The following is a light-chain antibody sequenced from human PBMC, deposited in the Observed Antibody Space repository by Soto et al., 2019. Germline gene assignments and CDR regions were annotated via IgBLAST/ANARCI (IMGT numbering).Light chain of an antibody. V-gene: IGKV3-20*01. CDR1: QSVSNNY. CDR2: GAS. J-gene: IGKJ1*01. CDR3: QQYGSSGT. Sequence: EIVLTQSPGTLSLSPGERATLSCRASQSVSNNYLAWYQQKPGQAPRLLTYGASNRATGIPDRFSGSGSGTEFTLTISRLEPEDFAVDYCQQYGSSGTFGQGTKVDIK.